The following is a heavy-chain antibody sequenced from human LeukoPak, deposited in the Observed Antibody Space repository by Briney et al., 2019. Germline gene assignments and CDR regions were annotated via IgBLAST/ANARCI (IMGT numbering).Heavy chain of an antibody. CDR1: GYTFTGYY. V-gene: IGHV1-2*02. Sequence: ASVKVSCKASGYTFTGYYVHWVRQAPGQGLEWMGWISPNNGGTSYAHNFRDRVTMTTDTSINTAYMELSWLTSDDTAVYYCAGEWDCSGGICFPRGFDFWGQGTLVTVSS. D-gene: IGHD2-15*01. CDR3: AGEWDCSGGICFPRGFDF. CDR2: ISPNNGGT. J-gene: IGHJ4*02.